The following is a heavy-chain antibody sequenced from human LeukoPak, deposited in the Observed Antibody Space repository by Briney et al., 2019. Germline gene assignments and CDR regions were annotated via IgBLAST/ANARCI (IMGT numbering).Heavy chain of an antibody. CDR2: IRSKANSYAT. V-gene: IGHV3-73*01. D-gene: IGHD6-13*01. Sequence: GGSLRLSCAASGFTFSGSAIHWVRQASGKGLEWLGRIRSKANSYATAYGASVEGRFTISRGDSKNTAYLQMNSLITEDTAVYFCTALGIAAAGMDYWGQGTLVTVSS. CDR3: TALGIAAAGMDY. CDR1: GFTFSGSA. J-gene: IGHJ4*02.